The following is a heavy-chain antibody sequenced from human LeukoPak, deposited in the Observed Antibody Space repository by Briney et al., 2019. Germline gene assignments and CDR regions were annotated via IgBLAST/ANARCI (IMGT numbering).Heavy chain of an antibody. CDR3: ARDARSGDSSSWGYYYMDV. CDR2: IYYSGST. V-gene: IGHV4-59*01. CDR1: GGSISSYY. D-gene: IGHD3-22*01. J-gene: IGHJ6*03. Sequence: PSETLSLTCTVSGGSISSYYWSWVRQPPGKGLEWIGYIYYSGSTNYNPSLKSRVTISVDTSKNQFSLKLSSVTAADTAVYYCARDARSGDSSSWGYYYMDVWGKGTTVTISS.